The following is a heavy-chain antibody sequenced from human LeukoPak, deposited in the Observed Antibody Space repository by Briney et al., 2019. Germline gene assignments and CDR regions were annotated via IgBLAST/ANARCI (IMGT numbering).Heavy chain of an antibody. J-gene: IGHJ4*02. CDR2: IHYSGNT. Sequence: SETLSLTCTVSGGSFSNSYWNWFRQPPGKGLEWIGYIHYSGNTNYSPSLKSRVTMSVDTSKNQFSLKLTSVTAADTAVYYCARGGWYIDYWGQGTLVTVSS. CDR3: ARGGWYIDY. D-gene: IGHD6-19*01. V-gene: IGHV4-59*08. CDR1: GGSFSNSY.